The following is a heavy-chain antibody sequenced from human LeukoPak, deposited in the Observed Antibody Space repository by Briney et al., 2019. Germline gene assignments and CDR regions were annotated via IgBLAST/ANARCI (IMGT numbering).Heavy chain of an antibody. D-gene: IGHD6-13*01. Sequence: PSETLSLTCAVHGGSFSGYYWSWIRQPPGKGLEWIGEINHSGSTNYNPSLKSRVTISVDTSKNQFSLKLSSVTAADTAVYYCARVKYSSSWYKDAFDIWGQGTMVTVSS. V-gene: IGHV4-34*01. CDR3: ARVKYSSSWYKDAFDI. CDR1: GGSFSGYY. J-gene: IGHJ3*02. CDR2: INHSGST.